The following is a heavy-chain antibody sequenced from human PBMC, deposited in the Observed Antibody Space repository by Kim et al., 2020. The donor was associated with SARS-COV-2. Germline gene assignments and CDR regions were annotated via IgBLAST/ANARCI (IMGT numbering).Heavy chain of an antibody. CDR2: IYYSGTT. CDR3: ARHVDTTIVDDY. V-gene: IGHV4-31*03. J-gene: IGHJ4*02. Sequence: SETLSLTCTVSGGSISSGGYYWSWIRQHPGKGLEWIGYIYYSGTTYYNPSLKSRATISVDTPKNQFSLKLSSVTAADTAVYYCARHVDTTIVDDYWGQGT. CDR1: GGSISSGGYY. D-gene: IGHD5-18*01.